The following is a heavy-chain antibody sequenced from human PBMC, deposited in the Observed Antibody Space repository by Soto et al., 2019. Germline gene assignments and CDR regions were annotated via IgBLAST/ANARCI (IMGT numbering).Heavy chain of an antibody. Sequence: QVQLQESGPGLVKPSETLSLTCTVSGGSVSSGSYYWSWIRQPPGKGLEWIGYIYYSGSTNYNPPLTSRVTISVDTSKNQFSLKLSSVTAADTAVYYCARDGSGSYGRPFNWFDPWGQGTLVTVSS. V-gene: IGHV4-61*01. J-gene: IGHJ5*02. CDR2: IYYSGST. D-gene: IGHD3-10*01. CDR1: GGSVSSGSYY. CDR3: ARDGSGSYGRPFNWFDP.